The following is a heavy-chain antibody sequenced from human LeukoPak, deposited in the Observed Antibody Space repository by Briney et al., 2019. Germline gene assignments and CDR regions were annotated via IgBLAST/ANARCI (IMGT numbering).Heavy chain of an antibody. J-gene: IGHJ4*02. D-gene: IGHD4-17*01. CDR3: ARDGFSTTSTPDTDY. V-gene: IGHV1-46*01. CDR2: INPSGGST. Sequence: GASVKVSCKASGYTFTSYYMHWVRQAPGQGLEWMGIINPSGGSTSYAQKFQGRVTMTRDTSTSTVYMELSSLRSEDTAVYYCARDGFSTTSTPDTDYWGQGTLATVSS. CDR1: GYTFTSYY.